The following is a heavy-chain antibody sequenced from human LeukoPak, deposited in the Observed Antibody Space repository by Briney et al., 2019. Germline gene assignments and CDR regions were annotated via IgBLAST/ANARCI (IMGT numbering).Heavy chain of an antibody. D-gene: IGHD7-27*01. CDR1: GGSFSNYY. CDR3: ASRKLGNDY. V-gene: IGHV4-34*01. CDR2: INHSGST. J-gene: IGHJ4*02. Sequence: PSETLSLTCAVYGGSFSNYYWSCIRQPPGKGLEWIGEINHSGSTNYNPSLKSRVTISVDTSKNQFSLKLNSVTAADTAVYYCASRKLGNDYWGQGTLVTVSS.